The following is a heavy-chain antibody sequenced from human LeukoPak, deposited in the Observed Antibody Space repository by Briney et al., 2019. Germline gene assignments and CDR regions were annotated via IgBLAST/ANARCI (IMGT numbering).Heavy chain of an antibody. D-gene: IGHD5-12*01. J-gene: IGHJ6*03. CDR2: ISWNSGSI. CDR3: ARDMRGLRKRPYYYYMDV. CDR1: GFTFDDYA. V-gene: IGHV3-9*03. Sequence: GGSLRLSCAASGFTFDDYAMHWVRQAPGKGLEWVSGISWNSGSIGYADSVKGRFTISRDNAKNSLYLQMNSLRAEDMALYYCARDMRGLRKRPYYYYMDVWGKGTTVTVSS.